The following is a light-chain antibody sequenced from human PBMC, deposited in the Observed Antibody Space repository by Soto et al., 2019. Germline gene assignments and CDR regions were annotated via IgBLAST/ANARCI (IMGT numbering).Light chain of an antibody. V-gene: IGKV3-20*01. CDR1: QSVSNNY. J-gene: IGKJ1*01. CDR2: GAS. CDR3: QQYSSLWT. Sequence: EIVLTQSPGTLSLSPGERATLSCRASQSVSNNYLAWYQQKPGQAPRLLIYGASNRATGIPARFSGSGSGTDFTLSISRLEPEDFAVYYCQQYSSLWTFGQGTKVDIK.